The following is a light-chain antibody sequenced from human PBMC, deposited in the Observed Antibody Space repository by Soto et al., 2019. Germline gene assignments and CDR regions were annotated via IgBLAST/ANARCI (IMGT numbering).Light chain of an antibody. J-gene: IGKJ4*01. CDR1: QSVSSDY. Sequence: ETVLTQSPGTLSLSPGERATLSCRASQSVSSDYVAWYQQKPGQAPRLLIYGASSRATGIPQRFSGSGSGTDFTLTISRLEPEDFAVYFCQQYGSPVTFGGGTKVEIK. V-gene: IGKV3-20*01. CDR2: GAS. CDR3: QQYGSPVT.